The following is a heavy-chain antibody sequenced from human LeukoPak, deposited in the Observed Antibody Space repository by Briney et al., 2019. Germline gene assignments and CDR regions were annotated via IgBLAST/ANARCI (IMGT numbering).Heavy chain of an antibody. Sequence: GGSLRLSCAASGFTFSTYAMHWVRQAPGKGLEYVSAISYDGGSTYYATSLKGRFSISRDNSKNTLYLQMGSLRAEDMAVYYCARVKFGTDRGGGHDVWGQGTMVTVSS. V-gene: IGHV3-64*01. CDR1: GFTFSTYA. CDR3: ARVKFGTDRGGGHDV. D-gene: IGHD2-15*01. CDR2: ISYDGGST. J-gene: IGHJ3*01.